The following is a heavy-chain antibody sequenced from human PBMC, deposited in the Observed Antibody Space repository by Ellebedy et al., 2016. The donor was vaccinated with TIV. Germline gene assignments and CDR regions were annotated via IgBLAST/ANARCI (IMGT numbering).Heavy chain of an antibody. V-gene: IGHV3-30*18. CDR3: AKDNYDSSGSWFNP. CDR2: ISYDGSNK. CDR1: RFTFSSYG. J-gene: IGHJ5*02. D-gene: IGHD3-22*01. Sequence: GGSLRLSXAASRFTFSSYGMHWVRQAPGKGLEWVAVISYDGSNKYYADSVKGRFTISRDNSKNTLYLQMNSLRAEDTAVYYCAKDNYDSSGSWFNPWGQGTLVTVSS.